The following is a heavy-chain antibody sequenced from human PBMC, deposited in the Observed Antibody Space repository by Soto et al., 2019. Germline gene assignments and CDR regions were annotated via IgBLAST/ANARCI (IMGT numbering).Heavy chain of an antibody. V-gene: IGHV3-48*02. CDR1: GFTFSSYS. Sequence: GSLRLSCAASGFTFSSYSMNWVRQAPGKGLEWVSYISSSSSTIYYADSVKGRFTISRDNAKNSLYLQMNSLRDEDTAVYYCARDRRYDSSGYYPNDAFDIWGQGTMVTVSS. CDR3: ARDRRYDSSGYYPNDAFDI. J-gene: IGHJ3*02. CDR2: ISSSSSTI. D-gene: IGHD3-22*01.